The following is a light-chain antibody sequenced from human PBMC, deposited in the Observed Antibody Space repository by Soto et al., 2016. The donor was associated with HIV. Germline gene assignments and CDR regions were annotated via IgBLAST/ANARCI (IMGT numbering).Light chain of an antibody. CDR2: ATY. J-gene: IGKJ3*01. CDR3: QQTDSFPFT. CDR1: QAINSR. Sequence: DIQMTQSPSSVSASVGDRVTITCRASQAINSRLAWYQQKPGKAPEVLITATYTLQAGVPSKVQRQCVVGGLGQISLSPSTACSLKILQLYYCQQTDSFPFTFGPGTQSEC. V-gene: IGKV1-12*01.